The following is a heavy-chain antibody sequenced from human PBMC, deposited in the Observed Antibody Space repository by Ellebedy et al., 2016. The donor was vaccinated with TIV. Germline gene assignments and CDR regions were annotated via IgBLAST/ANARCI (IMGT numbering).Heavy chain of an antibody. V-gene: IGHV3-11*06. CDR3: ANVRDSSGYRADAFDI. CDR1: GFTFRDYY. Sequence: GESLKISXAASGFTFRDYYMSWIRQAPGKGLEWVSYISSSSSYTNYADSVKGRFTISRDNAKNSLYLQMNSLRAEDTAVYYCANVRDSSGYRADAFDIWGQGTMVTVSS. D-gene: IGHD3-22*01. CDR2: ISSSSSYT. J-gene: IGHJ3*02.